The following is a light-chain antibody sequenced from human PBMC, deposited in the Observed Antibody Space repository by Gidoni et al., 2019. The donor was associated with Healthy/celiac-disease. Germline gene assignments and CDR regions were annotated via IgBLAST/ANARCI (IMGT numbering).Light chain of an antibody. J-gene: IGKJ5*01. CDR1: QDISNY. CDR2: DAS. Sequence: DIQMTLSPSSLSASVGDRVTITCQASQDISNYLNWYQQKPGQAPKLLIYDASNLETGVPSRFSGSGSGTDFTFTISSLQPEDIAAYYCQQYSNLPIPFGEGTQLEIK. CDR3: QQYSNLPIP. V-gene: IGKV1-33*01.